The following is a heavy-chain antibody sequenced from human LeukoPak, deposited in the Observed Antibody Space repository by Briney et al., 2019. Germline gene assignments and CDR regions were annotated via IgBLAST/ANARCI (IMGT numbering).Heavy chain of an antibody. D-gene: IGHD3-3*01. CDR2: SGSGGST. CDR1: GFTFSSYA. Sequence: GGSLRLSCAASGFTFSSYAMSWVRQAPGKGLEWVSGSGSGGSTYYADSVKGRFTISRDNSKNTLYLQMNSLRAEDTAVYYCAKDFWSGYYPNCWGQGTLVTVCS. V-gene: IGHV3-23*01. J-gene: IGHJ4*02. CDR3: AKDFWSGYYPNC.